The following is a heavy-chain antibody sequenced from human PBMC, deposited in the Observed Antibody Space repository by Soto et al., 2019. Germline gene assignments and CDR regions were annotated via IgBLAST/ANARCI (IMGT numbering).Heavy chain of an antibody. V-gene: IGHV3-74*01. CDR3: PTHLPNY. J-gene: IGHJ4*02. CDR2: INSDGSST. CDR1: GFTFSSYW. Sequence: EVQLVESGGGLVQPGGSLRLSCAASGFTFSSYWMHWVRQAPGKGLVWVSRINSDGSSTYYADSVKGRFTISRDNAKNSLYLQMNRLRCEDTALYYCPTHLPNYWGQGTLVTVSS.